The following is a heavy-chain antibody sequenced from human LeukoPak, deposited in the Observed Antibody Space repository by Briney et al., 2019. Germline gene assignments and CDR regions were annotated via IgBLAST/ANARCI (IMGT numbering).Heavy chain of an antibody. J-gene: IGHJ6*02. CDR2: TYYRSKWYN. CDR3: ATWDLDV. CDR1: GDSVSSNIAA. V-gene: IGHV6-1*01. Sequence: PSQTLSLTCAISGDSVSSNIAAWNWIRQSPSRGLEWLGRTYYRSKWYNEYAVSVRSRIAINPDTSKNQFSLQLNSVTPEDTAVYYCATWDLDVWGQGTTVTVSS. D-gene: IGHD1-26*01.